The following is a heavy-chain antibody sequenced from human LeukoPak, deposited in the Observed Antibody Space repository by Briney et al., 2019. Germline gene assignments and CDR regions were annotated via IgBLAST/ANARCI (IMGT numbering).Heavy chain of an antibody. V-gene: IGHV3-9*03. CDR3: AKSRSVAGHGGDAFDI. Sequence: AGRSLRLSCAASGITFDDYAMHWVRQAPGKGLEWVSGISWNSGSIGYADSVKGRFTISRDNAKNSLYLQMNSLRAEDMALYYCAKSRSVAGHGGDAFDIWGQGTMVTVSS. J-gene: IGHJ3*02. D-gene: IGHD6-19*01. CDR1: GITFDDYA. CDR2: ISWNSGSI.